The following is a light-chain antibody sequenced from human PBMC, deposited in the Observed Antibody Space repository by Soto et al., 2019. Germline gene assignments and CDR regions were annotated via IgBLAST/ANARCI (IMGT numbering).Light chain of an antibody. CDR3: QQDYNLPIT. V-gene: IGKV3-20*01. Sequence: EVVLTQSPCTLSLSPGERATLSCRASQIVSSNHLAWYQQKPGQAPRLLIYGTSSRATGIPDRFSGSGSGTDFTLTINSLQPEDFAVYYCQQDYNLPITFGQGTRLEIK. J-gene: IGKJ5*01. CDR1: QIVSSNH. CDR2: GTS.